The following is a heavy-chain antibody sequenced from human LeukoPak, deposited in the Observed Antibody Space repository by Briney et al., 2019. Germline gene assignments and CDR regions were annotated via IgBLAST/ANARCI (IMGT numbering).Heavy chain of an antibody. V-gene: IGHV1-69*13. CDR1: GGTFSSNA. J-gene: IGHJ3*02. CDR2: IIPIFGTA. CDR3: ASAPNLNWGVYDAFDI. Sequence: ASVKVSCKASGGTFSSNAISWVRQAPGQGLEWMGGIIPIFGTANYAQKFQGRVTITADESTSTAYMELSSLRSEDTAVYYCASAPNLNWGVYDAFDIWGQGTMVTVSS. D-gene: IGHD7-27*01.